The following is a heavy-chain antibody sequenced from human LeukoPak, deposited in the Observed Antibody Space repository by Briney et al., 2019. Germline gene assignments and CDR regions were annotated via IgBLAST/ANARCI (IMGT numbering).Heavy chain of an antibody. D-gene: IGHD3-10*01. Sequence: GGSLRLSCTASGFTFSRFGMHWVRQAPGKGPEWGAVVWFDGSKEFYAQSGKGRFTIARDNSKDTLYLQMESLRAEDTAIYYCVRGGETIFDYWGQGSLVTVSS. CDR3: VRGGETIFDY. CDR1: GFTFSRFG. V-gene: IGHV3-33*01. J-gene: IGHJ4*02. CDR2: VWFDGSKE.